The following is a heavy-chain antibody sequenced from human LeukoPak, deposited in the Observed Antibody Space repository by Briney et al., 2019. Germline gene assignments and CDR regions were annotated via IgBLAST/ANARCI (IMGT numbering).Heavy chain of an antibody. J-gene: IGHJ4*02. Sequence: PGGSLRLSCAASGFTFSSYWMHWVRQAPGKGLVWVSRINSDGSSTSYADSVKGRFTISRDNAKNTLYLQMNSLRAEDTAVYYCARGLHYYGSGSYYKELDYWGQGTLVTVSS. V-gene: IGHV3-74*01. CDR2: INSDGSST. CDR1: GFTFSSYW. D-gene: IGHD3-10*01. CDR3: ARGLHYYGSGSYYKELDY.